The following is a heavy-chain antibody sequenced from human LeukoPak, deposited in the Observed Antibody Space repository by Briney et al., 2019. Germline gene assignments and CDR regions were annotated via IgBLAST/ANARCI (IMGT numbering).Heavy chain of an antibody. D-gene: IGHD3-3*01. J-gene: IGHJ4*02. CDR2: INHSGST. V-gene: IGHV4-34*01. CDR3: ARGSYYDFWSGYPQPMYYFDY. CDR1: GGSISSYY. Sequence: SETLSLTCTVSGGSISSYYWSWIRQPPGKGLEWIGEINHSGSTNYNPSPKSRVTISVDTSKNQFSLKLSSVTAADTAVYYCARGSYYDFWSGYPQPMYYFDYWGQGTLVTVSS.